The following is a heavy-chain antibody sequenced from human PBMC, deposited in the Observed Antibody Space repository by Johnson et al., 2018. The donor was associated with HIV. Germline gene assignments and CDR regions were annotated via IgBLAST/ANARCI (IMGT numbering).Heavy chain of an antibody. D-gene: IGHD3-10*01. J-gene: IGHJ3*02. CDR1: GFTFSSYA. CDR2: ISYDGGNK. Sequence: QVQLVESGGGVVQPGRSLRLSCAASGFTFSSYAMHWVRQAPGKGLEWVAVISYDGGNKYYADSVKDRFPISRDNSKNTLYLQMNSLRAEDTAVYYCARAVTPFGDWEAFDIWGQGTMVTVSS. CDR3: ARAVTPFGDWEAFDI. V-gene: IGHV3-30-3*01.